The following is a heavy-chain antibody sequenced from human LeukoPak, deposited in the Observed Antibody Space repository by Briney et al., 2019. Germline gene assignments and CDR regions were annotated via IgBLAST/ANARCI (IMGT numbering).Heavy chain of an antibody. V-gene: IGHV4-34*01. CDR1: GGSFSGYY. Sequence: SETLSLTCAVYGGSFSGYYWSWIRHPPGKGLEWIGEINHSGSTNYNPSLKSRVTISVDTSKNQFSLKLSSVTAADTAVYYCARGVAAAGPEFGYWGQGTLVTVSS. CDR3: ARGVAAAGPEFGY. CDR2: INHSGST. J-gene: IGHJ4*02. D-gene: IGHD6-13*01.